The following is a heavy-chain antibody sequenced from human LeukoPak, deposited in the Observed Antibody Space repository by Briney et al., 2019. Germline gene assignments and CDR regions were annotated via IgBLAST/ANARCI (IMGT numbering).Heavy chain of an antibody. CDR1: GFTFSDYA. J-gene: IGHJ4*02. CDR3: TREKRYFDWFQADY. V-gene: IGHV3-49*03. CDR2: IRNKAYGGTA. Sequence: GGSLRLSCTASGFTFSDYAMSWFRQAPGKGLEWVGFIRNKAYGGTAEYAASVKGRFTISRDDSKTIAYLQMNSLKTEDTAVYYCTREKRYFDWFQADYWGQGTLVAVSS. D-gene: IGHD3-9*01.